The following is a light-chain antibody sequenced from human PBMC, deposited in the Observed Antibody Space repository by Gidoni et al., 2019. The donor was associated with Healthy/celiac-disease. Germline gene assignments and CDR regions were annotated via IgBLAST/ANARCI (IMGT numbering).Light chain of an antibody. J-gene: IGKJ2*01. CDR2: GAS. V-gene: IGKV3-15*01. CDR3: QQYNNWPPLYT. Sequence: EIVMTQSPATLSVSQGERAPLSCRASQSVSSNLAWYQQKPGQAPMLLIYGASTRATGIPARFSGSGSGTEFTLTISSLQSEDFAVYYCQQYNNWPPLYTFGQGTKLEIK. CDR1: QSVSSN.